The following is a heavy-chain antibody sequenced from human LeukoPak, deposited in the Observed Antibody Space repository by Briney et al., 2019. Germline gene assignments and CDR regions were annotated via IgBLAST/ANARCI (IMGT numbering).Heavy chain of an antibody. CDR3: AKDDRYCSGGSCYSNWFDP. D-gene: IGHD2-15*01. Sequence: GGSLRLSCAASGFTFSSYAMSWVRQAPGKGLEWVSAISGSGGSTYYADSVKGRFTISRDNSKNTLYLQMNSLRAQDTAVYYCAKDDRYCSGGSCYSNWFDPWGQGTLVTVSS. V-gene: IGHV3-23*01. CDR2: ISGSGGST. CDR1: GFTFSSYA. J-gene: IGHJ5*02.